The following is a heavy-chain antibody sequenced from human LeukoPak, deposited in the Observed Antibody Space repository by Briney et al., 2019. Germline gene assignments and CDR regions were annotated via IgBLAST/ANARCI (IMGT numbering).Heavy chain of an antibody. V-gene: IGHV3-53*01. Sequence: GGSLRLSCTVSGFTVSSNSMSWVSQAPGKGLEWVSFIYSGTIHYSDSVKGRFTISRDNSKNTLYLQMNSLRAEDTAVYYCARELYSSSWSAYFDSWGQGTLVTVSS. CDR1: GFTVSSNS. CDR3: ARELYSSSWSAYFDS. CDR2: IYSGTI. D-gene: IGHD6-13*01. J-gene: IGHJ4*02.